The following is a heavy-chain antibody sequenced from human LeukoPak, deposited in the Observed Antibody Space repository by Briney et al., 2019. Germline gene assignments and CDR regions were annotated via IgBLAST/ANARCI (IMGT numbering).Heavy chain of an antibody. CDR3: ATYADYGGSWPLDY. CDR1: GFTFTKYA. D-gene: IGHD2-15*01. CDR2: ISKDGSNE. J-gene: IGHJ4*02. V-gene: IGHV3-30*03. Sequence: GGSERLSCAASGFTFTKYAMHWVSQAPGKGLEWVALISKDGSNEDYVDSVKGRFTISRDNSKNTVFLQMNTLRGEDTAVYYCATYADYGGSWPLDYCGQGTLLIDSS.